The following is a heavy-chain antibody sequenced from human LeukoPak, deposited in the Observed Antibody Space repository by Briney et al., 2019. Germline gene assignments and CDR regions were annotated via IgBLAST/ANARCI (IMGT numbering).Heavy chain of an antibody. CDR2: IWDDGNNK. D-gene: IGHD2-8*01. Sequence: GGSLRLSCAASGFTFTSYGMHWVRQAPGKGLDWVALIWDDGNNKCYADSVKGRFTISRDNSKNTLYLQMNSLRAEDTAVYYCARDNGEWRLNWFDHWGQGTLVTVSS. V-gene: IGHV3-33*01. CDR3: ARDNGEWRLNWFDH. CDR1: GFTFTSYG. J-gene: IGHJ5*02.